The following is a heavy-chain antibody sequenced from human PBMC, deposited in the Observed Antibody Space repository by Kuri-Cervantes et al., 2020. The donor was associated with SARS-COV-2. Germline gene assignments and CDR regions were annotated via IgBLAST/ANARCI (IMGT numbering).Heavy chain of an antibody. J-gene: IGHJ4*02. CDR2: ISSSGLTT. CDR1: GVTFSGEA. Sequence: GESLKISCEVSGVTFSGEAMSWVRQAPGKGLEWVAVISSSGLTTHYADSVKGRFIISRDNSKNTLFLQMNSLRAGDTAVYYCAKDWDSRGYYLFDHWGQGTLVTVSS. CDR3: AKDWDSRGYYLFDH. V-gene: IGHV3-23*01. D-gene: IGHD3-22*01.